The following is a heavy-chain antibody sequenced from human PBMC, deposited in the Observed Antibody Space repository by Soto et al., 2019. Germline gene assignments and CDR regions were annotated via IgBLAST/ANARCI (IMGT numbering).Heavy chain of an antibody. CDR1: GFTFISFT. Sequence: PWGSLSLSCAASGFTFISFTMNWVRQAPGKGLEWVSSISSSSHYIYHADSVKGRFTISRGNAENSLYLQMNRLRAEDTAVYYCARVSHYYDSSGSSYPFDYWGQGTQVTVSS. J-gene: IGHJ4*02. CDR2: ISSSSHYI. V-gene: IGHV3-21*01. D-gene: IGHD3-22*01. CDR3: ARVSHYYDSSGSSYPFDY.